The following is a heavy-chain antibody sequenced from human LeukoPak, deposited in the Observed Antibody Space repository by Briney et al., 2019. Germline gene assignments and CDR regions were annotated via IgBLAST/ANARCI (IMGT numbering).Heavy chain of an antibody. J-gene: IGHJ5*02. CDR2: ISGSGGST. V-gene: IGHV3-23*01. D-gene: IGHD6-13*01. CDR3: AKALNTIGYSSSWYPNWFDP. Sequence: GGSLRLSCTASGFTFGDYAMSWFRQAPGKGLEWVSAISGSGGSTYYADSVKGRFTISRDNSKNTLYLQMNSLRAEDTAVYYCAKALNTIGYSSSWYPNWFDPWGQGTLVTVSS. CDR1: GFTFGDYA.